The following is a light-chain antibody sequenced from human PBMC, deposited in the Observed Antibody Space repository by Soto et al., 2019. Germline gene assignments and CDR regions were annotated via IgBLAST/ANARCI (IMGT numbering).Light chain of an antibody. V-gene: IGKV3-20*01. Sequence: VLTQSPVTLSLSPGERATLSCRASQSLSDSYLAWYQQRPGQAPRLVMYAASSRASGIPDRFSGSGSGTHFTLTISRLEPEDFAVSCCQHSGASPLYGFGQGTRLEIK. CDR2: AAS. J-gene: IGKJ2*03. CDR1: QSLSDSY. CDR3: QHSGASPLYG.